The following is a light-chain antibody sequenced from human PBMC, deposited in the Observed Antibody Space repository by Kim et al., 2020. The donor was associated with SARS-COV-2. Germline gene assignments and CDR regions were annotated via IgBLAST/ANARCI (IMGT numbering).Light chain of an antibody. Sequence: EIVLTQSPATLSLSPGERATLSCRASQSVSSYLDWYQQKPGQAPRLLISDASNRATGIPARFSGSGSGTDFTLNISSLEPEDFAVYYCHRRINWRTFGQGTKLEI. V-gene: IGKV3-11*01. CDR2: DAS. CDR3: HRRINWRT. CDR1: QSVSSY. J-gene: IGKJ2*01.